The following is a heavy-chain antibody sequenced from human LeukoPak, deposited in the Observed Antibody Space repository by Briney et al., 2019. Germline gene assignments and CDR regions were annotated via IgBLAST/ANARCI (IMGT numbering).Heavy chain of an antibody. D-gene: IGHD6-13*01. CDR1: GFTFSSYA. CDR2: IKSKDDGETI. V-gene: IGHV3-15*01. CDR3: TVRSSI. Sequence: PGGSLRLSCAASGFTFSSYAVSWVRQAPGKGLEWVARIKSKDDGETIDYNAPVKGRFTISRDDSKNTLYLEMNSLKNEDTAMYYCTVRSSIWSQGTLVTVSS. J-gene: IGHJ4*02.